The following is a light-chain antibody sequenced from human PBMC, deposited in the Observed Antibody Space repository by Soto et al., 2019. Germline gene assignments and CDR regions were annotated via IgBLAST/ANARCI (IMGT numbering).Light chain of an antibody. J-gene: IGKJ4*01. CDR3: QQYDQWPIT. CDR2: DVF. V-gene: IGKV1-33*01. CDR1: QDISKY. Sequence: DIQMTQSASSLPASVGDTVTISCQASQDISKYLNWFQQKPGKAPKLLIYDVFNVETGVPSRFSGRGSGTDFTLIISNLQPEDFATYYCQQYDQWPITFGGGTKVDIK.